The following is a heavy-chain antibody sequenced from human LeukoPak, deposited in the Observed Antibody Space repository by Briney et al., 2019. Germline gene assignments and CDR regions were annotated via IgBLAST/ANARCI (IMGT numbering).Heavy chain of an antibody. D-gene: IGHD5-12*01. V-gene: IGHV1-18*01. Sequence: ASVKVSCKASGYTFSRYGISWVRQAPGQGLEWMGWISGYNGNTKSAQMVQGRVTMTTDTSTSTAYMELRSLRSDDTAVYYCATLPRGYSGYDAADYWGQGTLVTVSS. CDR2: ISGYNGNT. CDR3: ATLPRGYSGYDAADY. J-gene: IGHJ4*02. CDR1: GYTFSRYG.